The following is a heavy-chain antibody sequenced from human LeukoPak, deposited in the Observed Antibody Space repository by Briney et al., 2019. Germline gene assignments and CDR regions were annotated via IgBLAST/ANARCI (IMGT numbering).Heavy chain of an antibody. CDR2: IIPIFGTA. CDR3: ARDRFYYDSSGYYWFDP. Sequence: EASVKVSCKASGGTFSSYAISWVRQAPGQGLEWMGGIIPIFGTANYAQKFQGRVTITADESTSTAYMELSSLRSEDTAVYYCARDRFYYDSSGYYWFDPWGQGTPVTVSS. D-gene: IGHD3-22*01. V-gene: IGHV1-69*13. CDR1: GGTFSSYA. J-gene: IGHJ5*02.